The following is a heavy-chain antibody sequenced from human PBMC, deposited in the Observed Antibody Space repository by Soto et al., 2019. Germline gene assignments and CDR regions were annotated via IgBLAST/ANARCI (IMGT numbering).Heavy chain of an antibody. J-gene: IGHJ4*02. CDR3: ARAYNTLGH. V-gene: IGHV3-11*01. CDR1: GFTFGDCY. Sequence: GSLRLSCAGSGFTFGDCYMTWLRQAPGKGLEWVSYISSSGSIIYYADSVKGRFTISRDNAKNSLNLQMNSLRAEDTAVYYCARAYNTLGHWGQGTQVTVCS. D-gene: IGHD1-1*01. CDR2: ISSSGSII.